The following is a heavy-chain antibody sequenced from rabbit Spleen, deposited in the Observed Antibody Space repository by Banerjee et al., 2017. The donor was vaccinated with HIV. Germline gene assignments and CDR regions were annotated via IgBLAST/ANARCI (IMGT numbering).Heavy chain of an antibody. V-gene: IGHV1S40*01. CDR3: ARDTSSSFSSYGMDL. CDR1: GFSFSSVHW. J-gene: IGHJ6*01. CDR2: IAGSSSGFT. Sequence: QSLEESGGDLVKPGASLTLTCTASGFSFSSVHWIYWVRQAPGKGLEWISCIAGSSSGFTYSATWAKGRFTCSKTSSTTVTLQMTRLTAADTATYFCARDTSSSFSSYGMDLWGQGTLVTVS. D-gene: IGHD1-1*01.